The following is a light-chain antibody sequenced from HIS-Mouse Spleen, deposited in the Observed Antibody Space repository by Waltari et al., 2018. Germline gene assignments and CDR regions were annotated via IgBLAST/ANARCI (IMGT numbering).Light chain of an antibody. V-gene: IGKV3-15*01. CDR2: GAS. Sequence: CRASQSVSSNLAWYQKKPGQAPRLLIYGASTRATGIPARFSGSGSGTEFTLTISSMQSEDFATYYCQQLNSYPLTFGGGTKVEIK. J-gene: IGKJ4*01. CDR3: QQLNSYPLT. CDR1: QSVSSN.